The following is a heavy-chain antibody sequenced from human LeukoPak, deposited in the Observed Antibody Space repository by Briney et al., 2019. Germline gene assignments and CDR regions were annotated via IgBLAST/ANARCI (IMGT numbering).Heavy chain of an antibody. CDR2: IYHSGST. V-gene: IGHV4-30-2*03. Sequence: PSETLSLTCTVSGGSISSGGYYWSWIRQPPGKGLEWIGYIYHSGSTYYNPSLQSRVTISVDTSKNQFSLKLSSVTAADTAVYYCARHGRRSSWYGWGHYYYYYMDVWGKGTTVTVSS. CDR3: ARHGRRSSWYGWGHYYYYYMDV. CDR1: GGSISSGGYY. D-gene: IGHD6-13*01. J-gene: IGHJ6*03.